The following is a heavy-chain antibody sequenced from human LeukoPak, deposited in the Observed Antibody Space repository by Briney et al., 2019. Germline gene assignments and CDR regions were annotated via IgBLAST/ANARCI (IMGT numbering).Heavy chain of an antibody. J-gene: IGHJ4*02. CDR1: GYTFTGYY. D-gene: IGHD3-22*01. CDR2: INPNSGGT. V-gene: IGHV1-2*02. Sequence: ASVKVSCKASGYTFTGYYMQWVRQAPGQGLEWMGWINPNSGGTNYAQKFQGRVTMTRDTSISTAYMELSRLRSDDTAVYYCARVYYYDSGRHFDYWGQGTLVTVSS. CDR3: ARVYYYDSGRHFDY.